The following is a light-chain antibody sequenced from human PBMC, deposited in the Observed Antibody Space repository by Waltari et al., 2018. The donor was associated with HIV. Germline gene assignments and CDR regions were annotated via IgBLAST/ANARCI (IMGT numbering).Light chain of an antibody. V-gene: IGKV1-39*01. CDR1: QSINNN. Sequence: DIQMTQSPSSLSASVGDRVTITCRASQSINNNLIWYQQKPGKAPKLLIYAASSLESGVPSRFSGSGSGREFTLTISSLQYEDFATYHCQQSYSSPGTFGQGTKVEI. J-gene: IGKJ1*01. CDR3: QQSYSSPGT. CDR2: AAS.